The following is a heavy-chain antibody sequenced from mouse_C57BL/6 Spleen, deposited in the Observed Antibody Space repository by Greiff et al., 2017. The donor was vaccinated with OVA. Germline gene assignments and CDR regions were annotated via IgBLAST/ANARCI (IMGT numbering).Heavy chain of an antibody. CDR2: INPNNGGT. J-gene: IGHJ4*01. CDR3: AEEGGGICYYYAMDY. CDR1: GYTFTDYN. V-gene: IGHV1-22*01. Sequence: VQLQQSGPELVKPGASVKMSCKASGYTFTDYNMHWVKQSHGKSLEWIGYINPNNGGTSYNQKFKGKATFTVNKSSSTAYMELRSLTSEDSAFYYCAEEGGGICYYYAMDYWGQGTSVTVSS.